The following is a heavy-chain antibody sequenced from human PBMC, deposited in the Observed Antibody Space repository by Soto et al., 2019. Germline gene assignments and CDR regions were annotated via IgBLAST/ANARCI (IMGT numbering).Heavy chain of an antibody. J-gene: IGHJ6*03. CDR1: GGSFSGYY. Sequence: QVQLQQWGAGLLKPSETLSLTCAVYGGSFSGYYWSWIRQPPGKGLEWLGEINHSGSTNYNPSLKSGDTLPVVLSKNQVDLKLSSVTAADRAVYYCVRVKYGPDLQTYQLLSMGYYYYMDVWGKGTTVTVSS. CDR2: INHSGST. D-gene: IGHD2-2*01. V-gene: IGHV4-34*01. CDR3: VRVKYGPDLQTYQLLSMGYYYYMDV.